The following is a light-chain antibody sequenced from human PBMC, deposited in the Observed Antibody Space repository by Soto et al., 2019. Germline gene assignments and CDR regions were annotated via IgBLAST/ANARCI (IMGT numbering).Light chain of an antibody. CDR3: QSYDSSTVV. CDR2: EDN. J-gene: IGLJ2*01. CDR1: SGSIASNY. Sequence: NFLLTQPHSVSESPGKTVTISCTRSSGSIASNYVQWYQQRPGSAPTTVIYEDNQRPSGVPDRFSGSIDSSSNSASLTISGLKTDDEADYYWQSYDSSTVVFGGGTKLTVL. V-gene: IGLV6-57*04.